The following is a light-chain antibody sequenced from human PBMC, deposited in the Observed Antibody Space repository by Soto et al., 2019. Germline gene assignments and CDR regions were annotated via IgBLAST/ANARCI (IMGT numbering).Light chain of an antibody. V-gene: IGLV1-40*01. CDR3: QSYDSSLSAYV. CDR2: RNY. Sequence: QLVLTQPPSVSGAPGQRVTISCTGSTSNVGAHYDVHWYQQLPGRAPKLLIYRNYNRPSGVPDRFSGSKSGTSASLAITGLQAEDEADYYCQSYDSSLSAYVFGTGTKLTVL. CDR1: TSNVGAHYD. J-gene: IGLJ1*01.